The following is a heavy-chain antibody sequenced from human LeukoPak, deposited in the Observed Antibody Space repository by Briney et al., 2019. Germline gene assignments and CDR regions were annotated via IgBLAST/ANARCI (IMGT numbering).Heavy chain of an antibody. J-gene: IGHJ5*02. CDR1: GFSLTISGVG. CDR3: AQWRRNWFDP. V-gene: IGHV2-5*02. D-gene: IGHD3-3*01. CDR2: IYWDDDK. Sequence: ESCPTRVNPTQTLRPTCTLSGFSLTISGVGMGWIRQPPGKALEWLALIYWDDDKRYSPSLKSRLIITKDTSKNQVVLTMTNMDPVDTATYYCAQWRRNWFDPWGQGTLVTVSS.